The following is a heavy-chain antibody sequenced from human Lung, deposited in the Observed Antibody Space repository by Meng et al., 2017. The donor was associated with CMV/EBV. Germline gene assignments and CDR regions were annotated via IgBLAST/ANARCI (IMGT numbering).Heavy chain of an antibody. CDR1: GGSISSDDHY. D-gene: IGHD3-16*01. J-gene: IGHJ6*02. CDR3: SRWSLVHYNMDV. Sequence: LXCTVTGGSISSDDHYWSWIRQTPGKGLEWIGYIYYSGSTYYIPSLKSRVIMSVDTSKNHFSLNLTSVTAADTAVYYCSRWSLVHYNMDVGAQGTXVTVSS. CDR2: IYYSGST. V-gene: IGHV4-30-4*01.